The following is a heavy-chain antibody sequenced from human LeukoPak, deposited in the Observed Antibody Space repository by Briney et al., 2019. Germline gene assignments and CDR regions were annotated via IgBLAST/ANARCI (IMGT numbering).Heavy chain of an antibody. CDR1: GYSISSGYY. J-gene: IGHJ4*02. V-gene: IGHV4-38-2*01. Sequence: SETLSLNCAVSGYSISSGYYWGWIRQPPGKGLEWIGSIYHSGSTYYNPSLKSRVTISVDTSKNQFSLKLSSVTAADTAVYYCARHLYDSSGYYPYYFDYWGQGTLVTVSS. CDR3: ARHLYDSSGYYPYYFDY. D-gene: IGHD3-22*01. CDR2: IYHSGST.